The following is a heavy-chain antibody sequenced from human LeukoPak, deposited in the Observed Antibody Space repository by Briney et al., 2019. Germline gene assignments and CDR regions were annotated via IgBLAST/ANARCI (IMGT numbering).Heavy chain of an antibody. V-gene: IGHV3-23*01. CDR3: AKAPTLTTFGS. D-gene: IGHD4-17*01. J-gene: IGHJ5*01. CDR1: GFTFTNFA. CDR2: IGDGGRST. Sequence: GESLRLFCAASGFTFTNFAMSWVRQAPGKGLEWVSVIGDGGRSTDYADSVKGRFTISRDNSKSTLYLQMDSLRLDDTAVYYCAKAPTLTTFGSWGQGTLVAVSS.